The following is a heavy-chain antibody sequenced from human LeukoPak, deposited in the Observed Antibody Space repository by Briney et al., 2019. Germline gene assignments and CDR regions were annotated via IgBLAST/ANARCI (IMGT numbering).Heavy chain of an antibody. CDR2: IIPVLGTA. Sequence: SVKVSCKASGGTVNSYIITWVRQAPGQGLEWMGRIIPVLGTANYAQKFEGRVTITADKSTSTAYMELGSLRSEDAAVYYCALPPNSGSYSDVFDIWGQGTMVSVSS. V-gene: IGHV1-69*08. CDR1: GGTVNSYI. J-gene: IGHJ3*02. D-gene: IGHD1-26*01. CDR3: ALPPNSGSYSDVFDI.